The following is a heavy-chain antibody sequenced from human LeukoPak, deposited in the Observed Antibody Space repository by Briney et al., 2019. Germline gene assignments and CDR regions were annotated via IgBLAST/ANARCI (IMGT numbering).Heavy chain of an antibody. CDR2: ITSSSSTI. CDR3: ARERWTTVTSPAFDI. CDR1: GFTFSSYS. D-gene: IGHD4-17*01. J-gene: IGHJ3*02. Sequence: HPGGSLRLSCAASGFTFSSYSMNWVRQAPGKGLECVSYITSSSSTIYYADSVEGRFTISRDNAKSSLYLQMNSLRADDTAVYYCARERWTTVTSPAFDIWGQGTMVTVSS. V-gene: IGHV3-48*04.